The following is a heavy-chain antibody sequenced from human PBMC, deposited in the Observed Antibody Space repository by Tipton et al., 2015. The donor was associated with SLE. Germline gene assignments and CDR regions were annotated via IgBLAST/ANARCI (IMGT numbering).Heavy chain of an antibody. CDR1: GFTFSSYA. J-gene: IGHJ6*02. Sequence: SLRLSCAASGFTFSSYAMSWVRQAPGKGLEWVSAISGSGGSTYYADSVKGRFTISRDNSKNTLYLQMNSLRAEDTAVYYCARGSYDSSALGDYGMDVWGQGTTVTVSS. CDR3: ARGSYDSSALGDYGMDV. D-gene: IGHD3-22*01. V-gene: IGHV3-23*01. CDR2: ISGSGGST.